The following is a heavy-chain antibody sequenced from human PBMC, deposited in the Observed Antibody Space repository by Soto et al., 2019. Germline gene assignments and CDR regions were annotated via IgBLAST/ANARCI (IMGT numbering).Heavy chain of an antibody. CDR2: IYYSGST. D-gene: IGHD6-13*01. V-gene: IGHV4-39*01. Sequence: PSETLSLTCTFSGFSISSSSYYWGWIRQPPGKGLEWIGSIYYSGSTYYNPSLKSRVTISVDTSKNQFSLKLSSVTAADTAVYYCAGTRREAAAGIWWPSFDYWGQGTLVTVSS. CDR3: AGTRREAAAGIWWPSFDY. CDR1: GFSISSSSYY. J-gene: IGHJ4*02.